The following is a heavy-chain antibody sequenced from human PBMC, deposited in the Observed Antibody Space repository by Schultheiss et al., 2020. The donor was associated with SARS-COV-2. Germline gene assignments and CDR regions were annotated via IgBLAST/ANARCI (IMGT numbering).Heavy chain of an antibody. J-gene: IGHJ4*02. Sequence: SETLSLTCAVSGYSISSGYYWGWIRQPPGKGLEWIGSIYHSGSTYYNPSLKSRVTISVDTSKNQFSLQLNSVTPEDTAVYYCARGEVLRGYSGYGPRNGWGQGTLVTVSS. CDR1: GYSISSGYY. CDR2: IYHSGST. D-gene: IGHD5-12*01. CDR3: ARGEVLRGYSGYGPRNG. V-gene: IGHV4-38-2*01.